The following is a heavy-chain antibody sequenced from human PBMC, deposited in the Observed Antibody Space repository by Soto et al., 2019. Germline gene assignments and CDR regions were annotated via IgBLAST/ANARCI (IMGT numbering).Heavy chain of an antibody. CDR2: IYSGGST. V-gene: IGHV3-53*02. Sequence: EVQLVETGGGLIQPGGSLRLSCAASGFSVSSYHIHWVRQAPGKGLEWVSVIYSGGSTYYGDSVKGRFTISRDNSKNILYLQMNSLRVDDTAVYYCARQWAVWGQGTLVTVSS. CDR1: GFSVSSYH. D-gene: IGHD2-8*01. J-gene: IGHJ4*02. CDR3: ARQWAV.